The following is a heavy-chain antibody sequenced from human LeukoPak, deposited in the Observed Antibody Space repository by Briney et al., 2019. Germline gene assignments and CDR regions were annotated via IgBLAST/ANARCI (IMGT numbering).Heavy chain of an antibody. D-gene: IGHD3-10*01. CDR3: ARAWRKVRGVFSRNYYYYMDV. V-gene: IGHV1-8*03. Sequence: GASVKVSCKASGYTFTSYDINWVRQATGQGLEWMGWMNPNSGNTGYAQKFQGRVTITRNTSISTAYMELSSLRSEDTAVYYCARAWRKVRGVFSRNYYYYMDVWGKGTTVTVSS. CDR2: MNPNSGNT. J-gene: IGHJ6*03. CDR1: GYTFTSYD.